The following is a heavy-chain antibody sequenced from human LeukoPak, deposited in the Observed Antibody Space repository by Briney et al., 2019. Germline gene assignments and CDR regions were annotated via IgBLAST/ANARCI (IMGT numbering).Heavy chain of an antibody. D-gene: IGHD6-19*01. V-gene: IGHV4-61*02. CDR3: ARDTGIAVAGTVEN. Sequence: PSQTLSLTCTVSGGSISSGSYYWSWIRQPAGKGLEWIGRIYTSGSTNYNPSLESRVTISVDTSKNQFSLKLSSVTAADTAVYYCARDTGIAVAGTVENWGQGTLVTVSS. CDR1: GGSISSGSYY. CDR2: IYTSGST. J-gene: IGHJ4*02.